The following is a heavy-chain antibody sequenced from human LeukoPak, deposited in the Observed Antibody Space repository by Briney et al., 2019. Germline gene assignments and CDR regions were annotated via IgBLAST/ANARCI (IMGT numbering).Heavy chain of an antibody. V-gene: IGHV4-34*01. CDR2: INHSGST. CDR3: ARRGYSGYDPWYYFDY. Sequence: PSETLSLTCAVYGGSFRGYYWSWIRQPPGKGLEWIGEINHSGSTNYNPSLKSRVTISVDTSKNQFSLKLSSVTAADTAVYYCARRGYSGYDPWYYFDYWGQGTLVTVSS. CDR1: GGSFRGYY. J-gene: IGHJ4*02. D-gene: IGHD5-12*01.